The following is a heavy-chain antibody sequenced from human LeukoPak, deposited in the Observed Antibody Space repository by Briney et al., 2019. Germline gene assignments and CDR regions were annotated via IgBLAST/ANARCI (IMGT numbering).Heavy chain of an antibody. V-gene: IGHV1-46*01. Sequence: ASVKVSCKASGYTFTSYYMHWVRQAPGQGLEWMGIINPSGGSTSYAQKFQGRVTMTRDTPTSTVYMELSSLRSEDTAVYYCARDYDILTGYPLGAFDIWGQGTMVTVSS. D-gene: IGHD3-9*01. J-gene: IGHJ3*02. CDR1: GYTFTSYY. CDR3: ARDYDILTGYPLGAFDI. CDR2: INPSGGST.